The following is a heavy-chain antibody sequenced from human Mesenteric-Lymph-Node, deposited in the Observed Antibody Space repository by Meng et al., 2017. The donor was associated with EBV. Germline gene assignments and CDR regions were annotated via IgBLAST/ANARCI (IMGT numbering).Heavy chain of an antibody. V-gene: IGHV3-11*01. CDR2: ISSGTTTI. Sequence: QVLLVGAGGNLVKPGGSLRLSCAASGFTFSDYYMSWIRQAPGKGLEWVSYISSGTTTISYADSVKGRFTISRDNAKNSLSLQMNSLRAEDTAMYYCARNSRAGGYHDSWGQGTLVTVSS. J-gene: IGHJ4*02. CDR3: ARNSRAGGYHDS. CDR1: GFTFSDYY. D-gene: IGHD5-12*01.